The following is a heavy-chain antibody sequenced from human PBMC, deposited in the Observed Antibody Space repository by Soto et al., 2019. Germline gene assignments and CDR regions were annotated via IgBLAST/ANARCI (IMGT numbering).Heavy chain of an antibody. J-gene: IGHJ4*02. CDR3: ARDYDSSGYPRYYFDY. V-gene: IGHV3-23*01. D-gene: IGHD3-22*01. CDR2: ISGSGDST. CDR1: GITFSSYA. Sequence: GGSLRLSCAASGITFSSYAMSWVRQAPGKGLEWVSAISGSGDSTYYADSVKGRFTISRDNSKNTLYLQMNSLRAEDTAVYYCARDYDSSGYPRYYFDYWGQGT.